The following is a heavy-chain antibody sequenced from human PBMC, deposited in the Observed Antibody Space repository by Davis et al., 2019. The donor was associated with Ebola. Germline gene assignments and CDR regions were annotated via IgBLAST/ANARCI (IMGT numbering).Heavy chain of an antibody. V-gene: IGHV1-46*01. CDR3: ARMDYFDY. CDR1: GYTFTNYY. D-gene: IGHD5-24*01. Sequence: AASVKVSCKASGYTFTNYYMHWVRQAPGQGLEWMGMINPNDGRTIYAQKFQGRVTVTRDTSTTTVYMDLSRLRSDDTAVYYCARMDYFDYWGQGTLVTVSS. J-gene: IGHJ4*02. CDR2: INPNDGRT.